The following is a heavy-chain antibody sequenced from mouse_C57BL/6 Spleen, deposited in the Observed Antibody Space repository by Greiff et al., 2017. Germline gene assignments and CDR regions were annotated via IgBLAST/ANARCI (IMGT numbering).Heavy chain of an antibody. V-gene: IGHV2-6*02. CDR1: GFSLTSYG. CDR3: ARQACYYESWFAY. J-gene: IGHJ3*01. Sequence: QVQLKESGPGLVAPSQSLSITCTVSGFSLTSYGVHWVRQPPGKGLEWLVVIWSDGSTTYNSALKSRLSISKVNSKSQVFLKMNSLPTDDTAMYYCARQACYYESWFAYWGQGTLVTVSA. D-gene: IGHD1-1*01. CDR2: IWSDGST.